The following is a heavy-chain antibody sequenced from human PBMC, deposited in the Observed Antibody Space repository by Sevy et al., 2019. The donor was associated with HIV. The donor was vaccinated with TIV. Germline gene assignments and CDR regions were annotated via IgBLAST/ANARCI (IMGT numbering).Heavy chain of an antibody. D-gene: IGHD1-26*01. CDR3: ATDCNSATCLWGLDV. CDR2: LKRDGSEK. CDR1: GFKFNNYW. V-gene: IGHV3-7*03. J-gene: IGHJ6*02. Sequence: GGSLRLSCAASGFKFNNYWMTWVRRAPGKGLEWVASLKRDGSEKDYLASVKGRFTISRDNAKKALYLQMNNLRADDTALYYCATDCNSATCLWGLDVWGQGTTVTVSS.